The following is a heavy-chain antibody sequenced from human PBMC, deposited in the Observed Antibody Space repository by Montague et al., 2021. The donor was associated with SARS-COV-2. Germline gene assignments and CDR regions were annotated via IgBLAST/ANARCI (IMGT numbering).Heavy chain of an antibody. V-gene: IGHV4-59*01. CDR3: ARNLVVHYWYGMDV. CDR1: GGSISSYY. Sequence: SETLSLTCTVAGGSISSYYWSWIRQPPGKGLEWIGYINYSGSTNYNPSLKSRVTISVDTSKNQFSLNLSSVTAADTAAHYCARNLVVHYWYGMDVWGQGTTVTVSS. J-gene: IGHJ6*02. D-gene: IGHD2-15*01. CDR2: INYSGST.